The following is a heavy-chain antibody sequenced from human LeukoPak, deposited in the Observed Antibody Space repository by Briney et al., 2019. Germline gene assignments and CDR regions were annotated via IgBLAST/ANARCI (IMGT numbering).Heavy chain of an antibody. CDR3: ARGRHYSVDVDY. J-gene: IGHJ4*02. Sequence: GASVKVSCKASGYTFTSYDINWVRQATGQGLEWMGWMNPNSGNTGYAQKFQGRVTMTRNTSISTAYMELSSLGSEDTAVYYCARGRHYSVDVDYWGQGTLVTVSS. V-gene: IGHV1-8*01. CDR2: MNPNSGNT. D-gene: IGHD2-15*01. CDR1: GYTFTSYD.